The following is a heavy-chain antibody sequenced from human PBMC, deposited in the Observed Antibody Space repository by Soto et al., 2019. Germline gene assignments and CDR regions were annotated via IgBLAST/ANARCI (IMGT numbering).Heavy chain of an antibody. Sequence: SETLSLTCTVSGAPITINYWSWIRQAPGKGLEWIGYIYYSGSTTYNPSLKRRVTMSADTSKHQFSLKLNSVTAADTAVYYCARDAGGPCDHWGPGILVTVSS. CDR1: GAPITINY. CDR2: IYYSGST. J-gene: IGHJ4*01. V-gene: IGHV4-59*01. D-gene: IGHD2-15*01. CDR3: ARDAGGPCDH.